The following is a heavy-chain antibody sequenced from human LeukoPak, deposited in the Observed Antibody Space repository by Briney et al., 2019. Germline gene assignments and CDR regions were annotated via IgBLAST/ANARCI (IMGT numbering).Heavy chain of an antibody. D-gene: IGHD4-17*01. CDR3: ASKLTSGY. CDR2: IYSGGTT. Sequence: GGSLRLSCVVSGFTVTSNYMSWVRQAPGKGLEWVSVIYSGGTTNYADSVKGRFAVYRDNSKNTLYLQMNSLRAEDTAVYYCASKLTSGYWGQGTLVTVSS. CDR1: GFTVTSNY. V-gene: IGHV3-66*01. J-gene: IGHJ4*02.